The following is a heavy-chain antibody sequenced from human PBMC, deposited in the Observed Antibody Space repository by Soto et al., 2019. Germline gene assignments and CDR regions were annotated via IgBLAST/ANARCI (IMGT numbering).Heavy chain of an antibody. CDR1: GFTFSSYA. Sequence: QVQLVESGGGVVQPGRSLRLSCAAFGFTFSSYAMHWVRQAPGKGLEWVAVISYDGSNKYYADSVKGRFTISRDNSKNTLYLPMNSLRAEDTAVYYCARDTYSSGWYRFDYWGQGTLVTVSS. D-gene: IGHD6-19*01. J-gene: IGHJ4*02. V-gene: IGHV3-30-3*01. CDR3: ARDTYSSGWYRFDY. CDR2: ISYDGSNK.